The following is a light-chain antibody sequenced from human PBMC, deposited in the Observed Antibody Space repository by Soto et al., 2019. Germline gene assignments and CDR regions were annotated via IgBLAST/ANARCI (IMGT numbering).Light chain of an antibody. CDR2: DAS. CDR3: QQSYSTPQT. CDR1: QSISSW. Sequence: DIQRTQSPSAMSASVGDRVTITCRASQSISSWLAWYQQKPGKAPKLLIYDASSLESGVPSRFSGSGSGTEFTLTISSLQPDDFATYYCQQSYSTPQTFGQGTKLEIK. V-gene: IGKV1-5*01. J-gene: IGKJ1*01.